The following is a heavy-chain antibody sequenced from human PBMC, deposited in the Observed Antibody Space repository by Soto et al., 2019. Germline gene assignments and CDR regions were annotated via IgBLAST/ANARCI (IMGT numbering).Heavy chain of an antibody. CDR2: IYPGDSDT. J-gene: IGHJ6*02. Sequence: GESLKISCKGSGYSFTSYWIGWVRQMPGKGLEWMGIIYPGDSDTRYSPSFQGQVTISADKSISTAYLQWSSLKASDTAMYYCARHKGDGYTHYYGMDVWGQGTTVTVSS. D-gene: IGHD5-12*01. CDR3: ARHKGDGYTHYYGMDV. V-gene: IGHV5-51*01. CDR1: GYSFTSYW.